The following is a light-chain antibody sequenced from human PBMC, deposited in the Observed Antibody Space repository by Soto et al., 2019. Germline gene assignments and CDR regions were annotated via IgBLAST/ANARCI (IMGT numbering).Light chain of an antibody. V-gene: IGKV3-15*01. CDR3: QQYNNWPSWM. J-gene: IGKJ1*01. Sequence: EIVITQSPATLXXSPWKRVPLSCMASQSVSSNVAWYQQKPGQAPRLLIYVASTRATGIPARFSGSGSGTEFTLTISSLQSEDSAVYYCQQYNNWPSWMFGQRTKV. CDR1: QSVSSN. CDR2: VAS.